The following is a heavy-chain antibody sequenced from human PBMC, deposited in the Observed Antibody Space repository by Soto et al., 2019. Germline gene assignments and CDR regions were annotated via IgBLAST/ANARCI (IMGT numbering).Heavy chain of an antibody. Sequence: ITLKESGPTLVKPTQSLTLTCTFSGFSLSADGVAVGWIRQPPGNALEWLALIYWDDDTRYRPSLKSMLTITKDTSKNHVVLTMINLDPVDTATYYCAHAYGGTSWPNDAFDVWGQGTVVTVSS. V-gene: IGHV2-5*02. CDR2: IYWDDDT. D-gene: IGHD2-2*01. CDR1: GFSLSADGVA. J-gene: IGHJ3*01. CDR3: AHAYGGTSWPNDAFDV.